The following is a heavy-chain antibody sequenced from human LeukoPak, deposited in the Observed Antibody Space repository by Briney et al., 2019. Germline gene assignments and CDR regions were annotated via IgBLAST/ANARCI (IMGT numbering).Heavy chain of an antibody. CDR3: ARVMNYDILTGSAFDI. CDR1: GFTFSSYW. CDR2: INTDGSST. Sequence: PGGSLRLSCAASGFTFSSYWMHWVRQAPGKGLAWVSRINTDGSSTSNADSVKGRFTISRDNAKNSLYLQMNSLRAEDTALYYCARVMNYDILTGSAFDIWGQGTMVTVSS. J-gene: IGHJ3*02. V-gene: IGHV3-74*01. D-gene: IGHD3-9*01.